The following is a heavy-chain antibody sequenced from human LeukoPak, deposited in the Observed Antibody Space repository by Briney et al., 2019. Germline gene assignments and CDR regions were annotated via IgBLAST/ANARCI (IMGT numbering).Heavy chain of an antibody. V-gene: IGHV3-23*01. D-gene: IGHD3-10*01. CDR3: ARDRSGVRGVITVDAFDI. CDR1: GFRFSSYA. CDR2: ISGSGVST. J-gene: IGHJ3*02. Sequence: GGSLRLSCAASGFRFSSYAMSWVRQAPGKGLEWVSAISGSGVSTYYADSVKGRFTISRDNSKNTLYLQMNSLRAEDTAVYYCARDRSGVRGVITVDAFDIWGQGTMVTVSS.